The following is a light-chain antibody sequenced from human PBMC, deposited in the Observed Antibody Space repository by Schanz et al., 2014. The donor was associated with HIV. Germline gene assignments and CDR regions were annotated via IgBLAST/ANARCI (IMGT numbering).Light chain of an antibody. J-gene: IGKJ1*01. V-gene: IGKV1-9*01. CDR3: QQYSSYPLT. Sequence: DIQLTQSPSFLSASVEDRVTITCRASHGISTYLAWYQQKPGKAPKLLIYAASTLQSGVPSRFSGSGSGTDFTLTISCLQSEDSATYYCQQYSSYPLTFGQGTKVEVK. CDR2: AAS. CDR1: HGISTY.